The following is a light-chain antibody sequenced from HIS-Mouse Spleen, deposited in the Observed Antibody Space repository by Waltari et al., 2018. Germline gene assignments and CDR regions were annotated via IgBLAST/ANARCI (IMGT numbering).Light chain of an antibody. J-gene: IGLJ3*02. CDR2: YVS. Sequence: QSALTQPRSVSGSHGQSVTISCTGTSSDVGGYNYVSWYQQHPGKAPKLMIYYVSKRPSGVPARFSGSKSGNTASLTISGLQAEDEADYYCCSYAGSYTWVFGGGTKLTVL. CDR1: SSDVGGYNY. V-gene: IGLV2-11*01. CDR3: CSYAGSYTWV.